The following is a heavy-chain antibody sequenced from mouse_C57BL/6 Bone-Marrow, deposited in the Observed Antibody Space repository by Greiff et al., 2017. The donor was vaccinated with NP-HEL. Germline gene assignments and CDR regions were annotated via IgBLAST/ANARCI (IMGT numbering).Heavy chain of an antibody. CDR3: TGHPYYDYWYFDV. CDR2: ISLKSDNYAT. CDR1: GFTFSNYW. V-gene: IGHV6-3*01. Sequence: VQLQESGGVLVQPGGSMKLSCVASGFTFSNYWMNWVRQSPEKGLEWVAPISLKSDNYATHYAESVKGRLTIVRAASKSSVYMQMNNLRYEDTGMYYCTGHPYYDYWYFDVWGTGPTVTVSS. D-gene: IGHD2-4*01. J-gene: IGHJ1*03.